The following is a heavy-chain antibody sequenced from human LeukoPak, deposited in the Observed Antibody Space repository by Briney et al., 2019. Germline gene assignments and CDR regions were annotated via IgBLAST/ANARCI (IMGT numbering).Heavy chain of an antibody. V-gene: IGHV3-23*01. CDR1: GFTFSTYA. CDR2: ISGSGGST. D-gene: IGHD2-2*01. Sequence: GGXXRLSCVASGFTFSTYAMSWVRQAPGKGLEWVSAISGSGGSTHYAESVKGGLTISRDNSKNTLYLQMNSLRAEDTAVYYCAKEFVPAAILSYYYMDVWGRGTTVTVSS. J-gene: IGHJ6*03. CDR3: AKEFVPAAILSYYYMDV.